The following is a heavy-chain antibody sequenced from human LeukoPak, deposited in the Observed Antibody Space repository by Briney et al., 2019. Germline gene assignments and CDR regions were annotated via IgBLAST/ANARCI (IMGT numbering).Heavy chain of an antibody. CDR2: ICGNGGYT. CDR3: ARDLFSVAYKATFDY. D-gene: IGHD1-26*01. J-gene: IGHJ4*02. CDR1: GFVFSTYV. Sequence: GGALRVSRVASGFVFSTYVMHWVRQAPGKGVEGVSGICGNGGYTDYANSVKGRFTITRDNFKNPLYLQMGSLRAEDMAVYYCARDLFSVAYKATFDYWGQGTLVTVSS. V-gene: IGHV3-64*01.